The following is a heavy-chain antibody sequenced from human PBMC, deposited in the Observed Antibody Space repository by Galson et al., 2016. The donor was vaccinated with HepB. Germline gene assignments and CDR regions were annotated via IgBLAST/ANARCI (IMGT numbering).Heavy chain of an antibody. CDR1: GFTFTNFW. D-gene: IGHD1-14*01. Sequence: SLRLSCAASGFTFTNFWMSWVRQAPGKGLEWVANIRQAGSEKFYVDSVKGRFTISRDNAENSVYLQINSRSSEDTARYYCARGQRTDVDWGQGTLGTVSS. CDR3: ARGQRTDVD. J-gene: IGHJ4*02. V-gene: IGHV3-7*03. CDR2: IRQAGSEK.